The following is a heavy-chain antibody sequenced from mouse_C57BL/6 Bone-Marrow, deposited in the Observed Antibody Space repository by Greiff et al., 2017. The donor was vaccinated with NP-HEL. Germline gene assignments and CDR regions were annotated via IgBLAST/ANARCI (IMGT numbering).Heavy chain of an antibody. D-gene: IGHD2-2*01. V-gene: IGHV1-82*01. Sequence: VHLVESGPELVKPGASVKISCKASGYAFSSSWMNWVKQRPGKGLEWIGRIYPGDGDTNYNGKFKGKATLTADKSYSTAYMHLSNLTSEDSAVYFCARLYYGYDDYAMDYWGQGTSVTVSS. CDR3: ARLYYGYDDYAMDY. CDR1: GYAFSSSW. CDR2: IYPGDGDT. J-gene: IGHJ4*01.